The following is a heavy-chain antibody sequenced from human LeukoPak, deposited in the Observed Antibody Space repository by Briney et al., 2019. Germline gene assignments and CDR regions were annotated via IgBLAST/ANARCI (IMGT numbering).Heavy chain of an antibody. Sequence: GGSLRLSCAASGFTFSSHAMNWVRQGPGKGLEWVSGISGSGGTTYYADSVKGRFTISRDNSKNTLYLQMNSLRADDTAVYYCAKSRPYCSSTSCPIDYWGQGTLVTVSS. J-gene: IGHJ4*02. D-gene: IGHD2-2*01. V-gene: IGHV3-23*01. CDR1: GFTFSSHA. CDR3: AKSRPYCSSTSCPIDY. CDR2: ISGSGGTT.